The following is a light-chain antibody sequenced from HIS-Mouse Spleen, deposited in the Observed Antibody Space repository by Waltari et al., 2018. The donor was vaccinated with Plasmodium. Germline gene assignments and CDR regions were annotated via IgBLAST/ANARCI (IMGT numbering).Light chain of an antibody. CDR1: QSVRSN. CDR3: QQYNNWSFT. J-gene: IGKJ3*01. Sequence: EIVMTQSPATLSVSRGERATLSCRARQSVRSNLASYQQKPGQSPRPLIYGASTRATGIPARFSGSGSGTEFTLTISRLQSEDFAVYYCQQYNNWSFTFGPGTKVDIK. CDR2: GAS. V-gene: IGKV3-15*01.